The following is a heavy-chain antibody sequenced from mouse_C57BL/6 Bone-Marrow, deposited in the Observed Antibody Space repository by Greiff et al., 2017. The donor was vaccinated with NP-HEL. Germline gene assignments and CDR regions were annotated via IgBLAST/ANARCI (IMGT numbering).Heavy chain of an antibody. V-gene: IGHV10-1*01. Sequence: EVQLVESGGGLVQPKGSLKLSCAASGFSFNTYAMNWVRQAPGKGLEWVARIRSKSNNYATYYADSVKDRFTISRDDSESMLYLQMNNLKTEDTAMYYCVRQGSPYYAMDYWGQGTSVTVSS. CDR2: IRSKSNNYAT. CDR1: GFSFNTYA. CDR3: VRQGSPYYAMDY. J-gene: IGHJ4*01.